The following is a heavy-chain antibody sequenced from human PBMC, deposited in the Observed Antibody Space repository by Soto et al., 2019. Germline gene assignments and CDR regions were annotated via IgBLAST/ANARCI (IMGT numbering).Heavy chain of an antibody. CDR3: ARLQWLASGYYYYGMDV. D-gene: IGHD6-19*01. Sequence: SVTLSLTSAVYGGSFGGYYWRWIRQPTGKGLEWIGEINHSGSTNYNPSLKSRVTISVDTSKNQFSLKLSSVTAADTAVYYCARLQWLASGYYYYGMDVWGQGTTVTVSS. CDR1: GGSFGGYY. V-gene: IGHV4-34*01. CDR2: INHSGST. J-gene: IGHJ6*02.